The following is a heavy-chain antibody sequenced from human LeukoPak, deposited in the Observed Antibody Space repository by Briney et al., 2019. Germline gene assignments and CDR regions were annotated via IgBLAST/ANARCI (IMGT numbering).Heavy chain of an antibody. CDR1: GGSISSSNW. Sequence: PSGTLSLTCAVSGGSISSSNWWSWVRQPPGKGLEWIGYIYYSGSTNYNPSLKSRVTISVDTSKNQFSLKLSSVTAADTAVYYCARGGDHYGDYLLDYWGQGTLVTVPS. D-gene: IGHD4-17*01. CDR3: ARGGDHYGDYLLDY. CDR2: IYYSGST. J-gene: IGHJ4*02. V-gene: IGHV4-4*02.